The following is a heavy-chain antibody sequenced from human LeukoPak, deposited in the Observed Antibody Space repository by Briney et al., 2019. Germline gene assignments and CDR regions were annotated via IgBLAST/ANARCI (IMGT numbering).Heavy chain of an antibody. CDR2: IITIFGTA. J-gene: IGHJ5*02. D-gene: IGHD1-7*01. CDR3: ARVKATGTTRWFDP. Sequence: SVKVSCKASGGTFTSYAISWVRQAPGQGLEWMGGIITIFGTANYAQKFQGRVTITADESKSTAYMELSSLRSEDTAVYYCARVKATGTTRWFDPWGQGTLVTVSS. CDR1: GGTFTSYA. V-gene: IGHV1-69*01.